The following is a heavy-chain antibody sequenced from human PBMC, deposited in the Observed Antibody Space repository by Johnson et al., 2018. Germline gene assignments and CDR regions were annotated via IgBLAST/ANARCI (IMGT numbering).Heavy chain of an antibody. CDR1: GFTFSSYD. Sequence: VQLVQSGGGVVQPGRSLRLSCAASGFTFSSYDMHWVRQATGIGLECVSAIGTAGDTYYPGSVKGRFTISRENAKNSLYLQMNSRRAGDTAVYYCAREGRRRITYSYDTSKYYYYMDVWGKGTTVTVSS. V-gene: IGHV3-13*01. J-gene: IGHJ6*03. CDR3: AREGRRRITYSYDTSKYYYYMDV. D-gene: IGHD3-22*01. CDR2: IGTAGDT.